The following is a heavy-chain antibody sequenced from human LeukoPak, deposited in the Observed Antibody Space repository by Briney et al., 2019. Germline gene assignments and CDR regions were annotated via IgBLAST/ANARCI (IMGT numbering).Heavy chain of an antibody. Sequence: GGTLRLFRASSVFTLSRYCMSGVPRAPGKGREGGADIQDHGSEHCYVVSVKGRFPISRDTANTSLYLHMNRLTAEDTGMYYCARDWLAGVPFDAFDLWGQGTMVTVSS. D-gene: IGHD3-10*01. CDR3: ARDWLAGVPFDAFDL. V-gene: IGHV3-7*01. CDR1: VFTLSRYC. CDR2: IQDHGSEH. J-gene: IGHJ3*01.